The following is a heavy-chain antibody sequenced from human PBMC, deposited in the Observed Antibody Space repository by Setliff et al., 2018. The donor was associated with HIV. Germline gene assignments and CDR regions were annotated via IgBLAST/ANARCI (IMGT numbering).Heavy chain of an antibody. J-gene: IGHJ4*02. CDR2: IYYSGST. CDR3: ASIRGVYGDYVGPPMRY. CDR1: GGSISSGGYC. Sequence: PSETLSLTCTVSGGSISSGGYCWSWIRQHPGKGLEWIGYIYYSGSTYYNPSLKSLVTISVDTSKNQFSLKLSSVTAADTAVYYCASIRGVYGDYVGPPMRYWGQGTLVTVSS. V-gene: IGHV4-31*01. D-gene: IGHD4-17*01.